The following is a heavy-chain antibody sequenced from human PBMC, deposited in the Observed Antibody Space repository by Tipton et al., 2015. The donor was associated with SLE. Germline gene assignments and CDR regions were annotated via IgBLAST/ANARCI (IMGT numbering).Heavy chain of an antibody. Sequence: LRLSCTVSGFSISSSSYTWGWIRQPPGKGLEWIGTIHYSGTTYYNPSLRSRVTISVDTSKNQFSLKLSSVTAADTAVYYCARGRGAIFGVVTPWFDPWGQGTLVTVSS. V-gene: IGHV4-39*07. J-gene: IGHJ5*02. CDR3: ARGRGAIFGVVTPWFDP. CDR2: IHYSGTT. D-gene: IGHD3-3*01. CDR1: GFSISSSSYT.